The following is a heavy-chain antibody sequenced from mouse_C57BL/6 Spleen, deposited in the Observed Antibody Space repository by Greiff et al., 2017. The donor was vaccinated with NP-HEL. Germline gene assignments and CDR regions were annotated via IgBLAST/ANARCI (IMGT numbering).Heavy chain of an antibody. CDR3: ARSGDYEGFAD. D-gene: IGHD2-4*01. Sequence: EVQLQQSGPELVKPGASVKISCKASGYSFTGYYMHWVKQSHGNILDWIGSIYPYNGVSSYNQKFMGKATLTVDKSSSTAYMGLRSLTSADSAVYYCARSGDYEGFADWGKGTLVTVSA. CDR2: IYPYNGVS. J-gene: IGHJ3*01. V-gene: IGHV1-31*01. CDR1: GYSFTGYY.